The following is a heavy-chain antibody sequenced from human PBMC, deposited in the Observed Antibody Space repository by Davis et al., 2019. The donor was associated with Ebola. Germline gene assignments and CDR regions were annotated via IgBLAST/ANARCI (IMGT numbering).Heavy chain of an antibody. J-gene: IGHJ6*04. Sequence: SETLSLTCSVSGASISSYYWSWIRQAPGKGLEWIGFRYNSGSTNHNTSLQSRVIISIDTANKQISLKLSPVTAADTAVYYCARGRLLEWPPTFYGLDVWGKGTTVTVSS. CDR1: GASISSYY. CDR2: RYNSGST. CDR3: ARGRLLEWPPTFYGLDV. D-gene: IGHD3-3*01. V-gene: IGHV4-59*01.